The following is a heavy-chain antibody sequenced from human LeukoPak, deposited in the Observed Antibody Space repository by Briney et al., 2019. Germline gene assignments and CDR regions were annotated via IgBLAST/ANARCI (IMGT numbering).Heavy chain of an antibody. CDR1: GGSISSYY. J-gene: IGHJ4*02. Sequence: PSETLSLTCTVSGGSISSYYWSWIRQPPGKGLEWIGYIYNSGSTNYNPSLKSRVTISVDTSKNQFSLKLSSVTAADTAVYYCARRAQKPPQYYYDSSQPLYYFDYWGQGTLVTVSS. CDR3: ARRAQKPPQYYYDSSQPLYYFDY. V-gene: IGHV4-59*01. D-gene: IGHD3-22*01. CDR2: IYNSGST.